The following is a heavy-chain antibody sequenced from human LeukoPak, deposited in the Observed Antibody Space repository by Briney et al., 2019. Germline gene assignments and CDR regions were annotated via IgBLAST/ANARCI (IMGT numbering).Heavy chain of an antibody. Sequence: GGSLRLSCAASGFTFSTYWMSWVRQVLGKGLEWVANMNQEGSEKYYVDSVKGRFTISRDNAKNSLYLQTNSLRAEDTAVYYCARDRYCSSWGQGTTVTVSS. CDR2: MNQEGSEK. CDR3: ARDRYCSS. CDR1: GFTFSTYW. D-gene: IGHD2-15*01. J-gene: IGHJ6*02. V-gene: IGHV3-7*05.